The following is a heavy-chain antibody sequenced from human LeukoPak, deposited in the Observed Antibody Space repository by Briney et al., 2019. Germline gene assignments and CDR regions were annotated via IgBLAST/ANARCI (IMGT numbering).Heavy chain of an antibody. Sequence: ASVKVSCKTSGYSFTNYYVHWVRQAPGQGPEWMGIIQSSSGSTTYAQKFQGRVTMTRDTSTRTVYTEPSSLTSEDTAIYYCARDQNGGTYCSDYWGQGTLITVSS. J-gene: IGHJ4*02. D-gene: IGHD2-8*01. CDR1: GYSFTNYY. V-gene: IGHV1-46*01. CDR3: ARDQNGGTYCSDY. CDR2: IQSSSGST.